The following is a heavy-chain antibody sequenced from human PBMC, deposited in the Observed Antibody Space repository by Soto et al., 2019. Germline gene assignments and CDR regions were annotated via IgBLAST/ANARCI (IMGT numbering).Heavy chain of an antibody. CDR1: GGSFSGYY. CDR2: INHSGST. V-gene: IGHV4-34*01. Sequence: SETLSLTCAVYGGSFSGYYWSWIRQPPGKGLEWIGEINHSGSTNYNPSLKSRVTISVDTSKNQFSLKLSSVTAADTAVYYCARGYCTSTSCHFYFDYWGQGTLVTVS. D-gene: IGHD2-2*01. CDR3: ARGYCTSTSCHFYFDY. J-gene: IGHJ4*02.